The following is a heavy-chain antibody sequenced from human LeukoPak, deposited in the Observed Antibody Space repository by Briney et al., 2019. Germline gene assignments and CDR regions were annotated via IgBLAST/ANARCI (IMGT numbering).Heavy chain of an antibody. D-gene: IGHD1-1*01. V-gene: IGHV4-59*01. J-gene: IGHJ4*02. CDR3: VRESTRTVGDFDF. Sequence: PSETLSLTCTVSGGSIRNYYWSWIRQPPGKGPEWIGYVFYSGSTNYNPSLNSRATISVDTSQNRFSLKLSSVTAADTAVYYCVRESTRTVGDFDFWGQGTLVTVSS. CDR1: GGSIRNYY. CDR2: VFYSGST.